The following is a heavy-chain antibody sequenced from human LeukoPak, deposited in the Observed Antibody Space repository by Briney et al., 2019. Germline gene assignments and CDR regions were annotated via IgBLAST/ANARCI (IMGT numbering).Heavy chain of an antibody. CDR3: AREELRVLRFLEWLPGDY. CDR1: GYTCTGYY. D-gene: IGHD3-3*01. J-gene: IGHJ4*02. Sequence: ASVKVSCKASGYTCTGYYMHWVRQAPGQGLEWMGWINPNSGGTNYAQKFQGRVTMTRDTSISTAYMELSRLRSDDTAVYYCAREELRVLRFLEWLPGDYWGQGTLVTVSS. V-gene: IGHV1-2*02. CDR2: INPNSGGT.